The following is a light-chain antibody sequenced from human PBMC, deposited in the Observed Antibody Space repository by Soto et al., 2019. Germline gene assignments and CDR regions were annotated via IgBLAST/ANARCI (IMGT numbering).Light chain of an antibody. CDR2: DVT. V-gene: IGLV2-14*01. J-gene: IGLJ3*02. Sequence: QSALTQPASVSGSPGQSISISFTGTSSDVGGYNYVSWYQQHPGKAPKLMIYDVTNRPSGISSRFSGSKSANTASLTISGLQAEDEADYYCSSYTRSSTVVFGGGTKVTVL. CDR1: SSDVGGYNY. CDR3: SSYTRSSTVV.